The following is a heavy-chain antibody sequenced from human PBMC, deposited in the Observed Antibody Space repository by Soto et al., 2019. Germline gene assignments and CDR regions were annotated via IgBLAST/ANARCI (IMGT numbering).Heavy chain of an antibody. CDR2: INAGNGNT. D-gene: IGHD6-6*01. J-gene: IGHJ5*02. CDR3: ARSQRGIAARPGFDP. CDR1: GYTFTSYA. Sequence: GASVKVSCKASGYTFTSYAMHWVRQAPGQRLEWMGWINAGNGNTKYSQKFQGRVTITRDTSASTAYMELSSLRSEDTAVYYCARSQRGIAARPGFDPWGQGTLVTVSS. V-gene: IGHV1-3*01.